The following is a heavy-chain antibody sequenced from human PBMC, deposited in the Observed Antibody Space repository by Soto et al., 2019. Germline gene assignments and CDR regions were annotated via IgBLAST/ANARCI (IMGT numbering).Heavy chain of an antibody. CDR3: ARRQAPTSDPGWFDP. CDR2: IYWDDDK. Sequence: QITLKESGPTLVKPTQTLTLTCTFSGFSLTTRGKGVGWIRQPPGKALEWLALIYWDDDKRYRPSLKSRLTITKDTSSNQVVLTMTNMDPVDTATYYCARRQAPTSDPGWFDPWGQGTLVTVSS. J-gene: IGHJ5*02. CDR1: GFSLTTRGKG. D-gene: IGHD3-10*01. V-gene: IGHV2-5*02.